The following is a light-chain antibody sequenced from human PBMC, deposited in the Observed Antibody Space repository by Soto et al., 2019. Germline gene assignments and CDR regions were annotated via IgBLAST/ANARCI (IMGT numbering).Light chain of an antibody. CDR2: DAS. V-gene: IGKV1-5*01. CDR3: QQYNSYST. Sequence: DIQMTQSPSTLSASVGDRVTITCRASQSISRWLAWYQQRPGKAPKLLIYDASSLESGVPSRFSASGFGTDFTLTINSLQPDDLATYYCQQYNSYSTFGQWTKLEIK. J-gene: IGKJ2*01. CDR1: QSISRW.